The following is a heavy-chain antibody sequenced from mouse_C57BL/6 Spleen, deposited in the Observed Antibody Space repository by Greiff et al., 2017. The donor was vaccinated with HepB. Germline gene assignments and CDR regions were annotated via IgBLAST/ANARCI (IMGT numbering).Heavy chain of an antibody. CDR1: GYVFSSSW. CDR3: ARSYYYGSFYAMDY. Sequence: VKLMESGPELVKPGASVKISCKASGYVFSSSWMNWVKQRPGKGLEWIGRIYPGDGDTNYNGKFKGKATLTADKSSSTAYMQLSSLTSEDSAVYFCARSYYYGSFYAMDYWGQGTSVTVSS. D-gene: IGHD1-1*01. J-gene: IGHJ4*01. CDR2: IYPGDGDT. V-gene: IGHV1-82*01.